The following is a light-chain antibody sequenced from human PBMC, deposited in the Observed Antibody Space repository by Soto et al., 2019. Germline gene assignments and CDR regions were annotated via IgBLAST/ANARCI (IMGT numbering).Light chain of an antibody. CDR1: QSVSSSF. CDR2: GAS. Sequence: EIVLTQSPGTLSLSPGERATLSCRASQSVSSSFLAWYQQKPGQAPRLLIYGASIRATGIPDRFSGSGSGTDFTLNISGVEPEDFAVYYCQQYGSSPWTFGQGTKVEIK. J-gene: IGKJ1*01. V-gene: IGKV3-20*01. CDR3: QQYGSSPWT.